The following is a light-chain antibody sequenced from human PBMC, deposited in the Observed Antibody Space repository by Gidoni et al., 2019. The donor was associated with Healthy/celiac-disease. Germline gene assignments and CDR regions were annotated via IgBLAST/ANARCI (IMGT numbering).Light chain of an antibody. V-gene: IGLV1-40*01. CDR3: QSYDSSLSGSWV. J-gene: IGLJ3*02. CDR2: GNS. Sequence: GAPGQRVTISCTGSSSNIGAGYDVHWYQQLPGTAPKLLIYGNSNRPSGVPDRFSGSKSGTSASLAITGLQAEDEADYYCQSYDSSLSGSWVFGGGTKLTVL. CDR1: SSNIGAGYD.